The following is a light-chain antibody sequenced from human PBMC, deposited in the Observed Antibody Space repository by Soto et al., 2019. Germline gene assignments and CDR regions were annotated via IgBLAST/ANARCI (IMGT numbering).Light chain of an antibody. Sequence: EIVMTQSPAILSVSPGERATLSCRASQSVRSNLAWYQQKPGQAPRLLIYDTSTRATGIPGRFSGSGSGTEFTLTISSLQSEDFGVYHCQQYNNWPWTFGQGTKVEIK. CDR1: QSVRSN. V-gene: IGKV3-15*01. CDR2: DTS. J-gene: IGKJ1*01. CDR3: QQYNNWPWT.